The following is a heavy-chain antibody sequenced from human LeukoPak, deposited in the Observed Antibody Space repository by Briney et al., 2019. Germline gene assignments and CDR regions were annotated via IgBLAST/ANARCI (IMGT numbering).Heavy chain of an antibody. V-gene: IGHV4-39*07. Sequence: TSETLSLTCTVSGGSINNTNFYWGWIRQPPRKGLEWIGSVYYSGINYSSPSLKSRVTISVDTSKNQFSLKLSSVTAADTAVYYCARISRWGPYWGQGTLVTVSS. J-gene: IGHJ4*02. CDR3: ARISRWGPY. CDR2: VYYSGIN. CDR1: GGSINNTNFY. D-gene: IGHD3-16*01.